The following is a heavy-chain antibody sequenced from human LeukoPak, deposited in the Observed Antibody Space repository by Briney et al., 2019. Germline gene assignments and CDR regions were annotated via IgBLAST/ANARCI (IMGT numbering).Heavy chain of an antibody. CDR3: RLTTSRLATATTWFDP. V-gene: IGHV4-39*01. J-gene: IGHJ5*02. CDR1: GGSISSSSYY. CDR2: IYYSGST. D-gene: IGHD1-1*01. Sequence: PSETLSLTCTVSGGSISSSSYYWGWIRQPPGKGLEWIGSIYYSGSTYYNPSLKSRVTISVDTSKNQFSLKLSSVTASDTAVYAVRLTTSRLATATTWFDPWGQGTLVSVSS.